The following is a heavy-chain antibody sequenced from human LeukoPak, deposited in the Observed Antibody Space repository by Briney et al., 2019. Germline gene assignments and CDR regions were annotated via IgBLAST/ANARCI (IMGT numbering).Heavy chain of an antibody. Sequence: GGSLRLSCAASGFTVSSSYMSWVRQAPGKGLEWVSVIYSGGSTYYADSVKGRFTISRDNSKNTLYLQMNSLRAEDTAVYYCAKGVLRFLEWLSQNDAFDIWGQGTMVTVSS. D-gene: IGHD3-3*01. CDR1: GFTVSSSY. CDR3: AKGVLRFLEWLSQNDAFDI. V-gene: IGHV3-66*01. CDR2: IYSGGST. J-gene: IGHJ3*02.